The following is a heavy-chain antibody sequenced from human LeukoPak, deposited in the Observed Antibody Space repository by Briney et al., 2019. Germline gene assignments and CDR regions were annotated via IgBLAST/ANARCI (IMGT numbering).Heavy chain of an antibody. V-gene: IGHV3-30*03. CDR2: ISYDGSNK. J-gene: IGHJ4*02. CDR3: ATKQWLVRTPPPGY. CDR1: GFTFSSYG. Sequence: GGSLRLSCAASGFTFSSYGMHWVRQAPGKGLEWVAVISYDGSNKYYADSVKGRFTISRDNSKNTLYLQMNSLRAEDTAVYYCATKQWLVRTPPPGYWGQGTLVTVSS. D-gene: IGHD6-19*01.